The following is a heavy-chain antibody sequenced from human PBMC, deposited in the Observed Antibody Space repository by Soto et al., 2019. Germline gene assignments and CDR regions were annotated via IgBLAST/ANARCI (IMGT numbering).Heavy chain of an antibody. Sequence: GGSLRLSCDASGFTFNFYGMRWISQAPGKGLEWVAVISYDGSDKYYADSVRGRLTISRDNTKNTVWLQMNSLRGEDTAVCYCAKERRYSFDALDLWGQGTLVTVSS. CDR2: ISYDGSDK. D-gene: IGHD5-18*01. J-gene: IGHJ3*01. V-gene: IGHV3-30*18. CDR3: AKERRYSFDALDL. CDR1: GFTFNFYG.